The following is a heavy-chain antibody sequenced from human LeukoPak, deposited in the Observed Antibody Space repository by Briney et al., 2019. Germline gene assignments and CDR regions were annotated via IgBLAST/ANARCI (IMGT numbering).Heavy chain of an antibody. Sequence: PSETLSLTCTVSGGSISSYYWSWIRQPAGKGLEWIGRIYTSGSTNYNPSLKSRVTMSVDTSKNQFSLKLSSVTAADTAVYYCARDGPVLLWFGELEYYFDYWGQGTLVTVSS. V-gene: IGHV4-4*07. CDR2: IYTSGST. CDR3: ARDGPVLLWFGELEYYFDY. J-gene: IGHJ4*02. CDR1: GGSISSYY. D-gene: IGHD3-10*01.